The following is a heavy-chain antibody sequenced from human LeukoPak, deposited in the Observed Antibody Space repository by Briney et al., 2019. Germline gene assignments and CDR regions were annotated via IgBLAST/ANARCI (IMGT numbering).Heavy chain of an antibody. CDR2: ISAYNGNT. V-gene: IGHV1-18*01. D-gene: IGHD3-3*01. CDR1: GYTFTSYG. CDR3: ARASITIFGVVTSFDL. Sequence: ASVKVSCKASGYTFTSYGISWVRQAPGQGLEWMGWISAYNGNTNYAQKLQGRVTMTTDTSTSTAYMELRSLRSDDTAVYYCARASITIFGVVTSFDLWGRGTLVTVSS. J-gene: IGHJ2*01.